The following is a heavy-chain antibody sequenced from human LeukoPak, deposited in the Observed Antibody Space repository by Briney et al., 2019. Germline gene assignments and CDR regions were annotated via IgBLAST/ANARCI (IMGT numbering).Heavy chain of an antibody. J-gene: IGHJ4*02. CDR1: GGTFSSYA. D-gene: IGHD2-15*01. V-gene: IGHV1-69*05. CDR3: ASQYCSGGSCYLDY. CDR2: IIPIFGTA. Sequence: SVKVSCKASGGTFSSYAISWVRQAPGQGLEWMGGIIPIFGTANYAQKFQGRVTMTRDTSTSTVYMELSSLRSEDTAVYYCASQYCSGGSCYLDYWGQGTLVTVSS.